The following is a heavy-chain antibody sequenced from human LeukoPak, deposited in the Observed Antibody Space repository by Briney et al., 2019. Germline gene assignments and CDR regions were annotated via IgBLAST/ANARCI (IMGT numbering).Heavy chain of an antibody. CDR2: FYYSGST. D-gene: IGHD5-18*01. J-gene: IGHJ4*02. Sequence: SETLSLTCTVSGGSISSYYWSWIRQPPGKGLEWIGYFYYSGSTNYNPSLKSRVTISVDTSKNQFSLKLSSVTAADTAVYYCARSRLSYGYEDYWGQGTLVTVSS. V-gene: IGHV4-59*01. CDR3: ARSRLSYGYEDY. CDR1: GGSISSYY.